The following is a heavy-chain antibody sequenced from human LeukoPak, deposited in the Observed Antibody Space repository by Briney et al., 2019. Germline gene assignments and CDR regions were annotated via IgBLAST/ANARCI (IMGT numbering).Heavy chain of an antibody. Sequence: PGGSLRLSCAASVFTLSSSYMSWVRQAPGKGLEWVSVIYDGGNTNYADSVKGRFTISRDNSKNSLYLQMNSLRTEDTALYYCAKVYRYYDSSCQHWGQGTLVTVSS. J-gene: IGHJ1*01. CDR2: IYDGGNT. CDR1: VFTLSSSY. V-gene: IGHV3-53*05. CDR3: AKVYRYYDSSCQH. D-gene: IGHD3-22*01.